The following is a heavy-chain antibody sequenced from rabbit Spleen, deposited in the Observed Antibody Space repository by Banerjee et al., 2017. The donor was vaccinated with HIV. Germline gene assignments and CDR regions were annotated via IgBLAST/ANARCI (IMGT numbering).Heavy chain of an antibody. CDR2: IEGGSSAFS. CDR1: GFSFSSSYW. V-gene: IGHV1S45*01. D-gene: IGHD1-1*01. CDR3: ARYSGRSGLGL. J-gene: IGHJ3*01. Sequence: QEQLEESGGDLVKPGASLTLTCTASGFSFSSSYWICWVRQAPGKGLEWIACIEGGSSAFSYFASWAKGRFTISKTSSTVTLQMTSLTAADTATYFCARYSGRSGLGLWGQGTLVTVS.